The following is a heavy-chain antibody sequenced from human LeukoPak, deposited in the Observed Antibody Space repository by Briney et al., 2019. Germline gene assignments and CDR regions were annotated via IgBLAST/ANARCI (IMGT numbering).Heavy chain of an antibody. D-gene: IGHD6-19*01. V-gene: IGHV3-48*01. Sequence: GGSLRLSCAASGFTFSSYSMNWVRQAPGKGLEWVSYISSSSSTIYYADSVKGRFTISRDNAKNSLYLQMNSLRAEDTAVYYCARSLQWLVHWGQGTLVTVSS. CDR1: GFTFSSYS. CDR2: ISSSSSTI. J-gene: IGHJ4*02. CDR3: ARSLQWLVH.